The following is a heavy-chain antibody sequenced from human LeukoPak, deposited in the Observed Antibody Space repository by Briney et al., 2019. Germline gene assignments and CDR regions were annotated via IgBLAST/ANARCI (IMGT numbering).Heavy chain of an antibody. Sequence: ASVKVSCKASGGTFSSYAISWVRQAPGQGLEWMGWINPNSSGTNYAQKFQGRVTMTRDTSISTAYMELSRLRSDDMAVYYCARVPRGVAAGYYFDCWGQGILVTVSS. J-gene: IGHJ4*02. V-gene: IGHV1-2*02. D-gene: IGHD6-13*01. CDR3: ARVPRGVAAGYYFDC. CDR2: INPNSSGT. CDR1: GGTFSSYA.